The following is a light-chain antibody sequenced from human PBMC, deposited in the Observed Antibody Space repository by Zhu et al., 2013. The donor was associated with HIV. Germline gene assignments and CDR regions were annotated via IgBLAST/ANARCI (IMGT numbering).Light chain of an antibody. CDR1: QSISSY. CDR3: QQYFSTPST. J-gene: IGKJ3*01. V-gene: IGKV1-39*01. Sequence: DIQMTQSPSSLSASVGDRVTITCRASQSISSYLNWYQQKPRKAPKLLIYAASSLQSGVPSRFSGSGSGTDFTLTITNLQTEDFATYFCQQYFSTPSTFGPGTKVDIK. CDR2: AAS.